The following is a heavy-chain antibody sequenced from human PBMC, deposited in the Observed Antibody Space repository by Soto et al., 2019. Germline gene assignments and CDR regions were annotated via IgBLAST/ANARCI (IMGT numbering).Heavy chain of an antibody. D-gene: IGHD5-12*01. V-gene: IGHV4-59*08. J-gene: IGHJ4*02. CDR1: GGSISSYY. Sequence: QVQLQESGPGLVKPSETLSLTCTVSGGSISSYYWSWIRQPPGKGLEWIGYIYYSGSTNYNPSLKSRVTISVDTSKNRFSLKLSSVTAADTAVYYCARQGVRWLPFDYWGQGTLVTVSS. CDR3: ARQGVRWLPFDY. CDR2: IYYSGST.